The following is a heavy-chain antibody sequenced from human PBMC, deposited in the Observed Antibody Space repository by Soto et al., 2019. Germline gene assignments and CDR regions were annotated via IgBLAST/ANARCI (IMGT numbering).Heavy chain of an antibody. CDR1: GGSISSGDYY. V-gene: IGHV4-30-4*01. CDR3: ASPPRDYYDSSGYSS. J-gene: IGHJ5*02. D-gene: IGHD3-22*01. Sequence: SETLSLTCTVSGGSISSGDYYWSWIRQPPGKGLEWIGYIYYSGSTYYNPSLKSRVTISVDTSKNQFSLKLTSVTAADTAVYYCASPPRDYYDSSGYSSWGQGTLVTVSS. CDR2: IYYSGST.